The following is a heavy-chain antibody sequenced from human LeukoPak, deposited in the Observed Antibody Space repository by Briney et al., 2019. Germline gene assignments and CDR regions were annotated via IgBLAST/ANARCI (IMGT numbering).Heavy chain of an antibody. Sequence: ASVKVSCKASGYTFTSYDINWVRQAPGQGLEWMGWINPNSGGTNYAQKFQGRVTMTRDTSISTAYMELSSLRSDDTAVYYCARDQTSWERTDYWGQGTLVTVSS. CDR3: ARDQTSWERTDY. CDR2: INPNSGGT. J-gene: IGHJ4*02. CDR1: GYTFTSYD. D-gene: IGHD1-26*01. V-gene: IGHV1-2*02.